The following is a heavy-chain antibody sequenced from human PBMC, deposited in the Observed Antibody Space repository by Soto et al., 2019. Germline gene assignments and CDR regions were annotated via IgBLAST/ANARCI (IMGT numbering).Heavy chain of an antibody. V-gene: IGHV4-30-4*01. CDR2: IYYSGST. D-gene: IGHD4-17*01. Sequence: QVQLQESGPGLVKPSQTLSLTCTVPGGSISRGDYYWGWIREPPGKGLACCGYIYYSGSTYDNPSLKSRVTISVDTSKNHFTLKLSSVTAADTAVYYCASYGDYYSYGMDVWGQGTTVTVSS. CDR3: ASYGDYYSYGMDV. J-gene: IGHJ6*02. CDR1: GGSISRGDYY.